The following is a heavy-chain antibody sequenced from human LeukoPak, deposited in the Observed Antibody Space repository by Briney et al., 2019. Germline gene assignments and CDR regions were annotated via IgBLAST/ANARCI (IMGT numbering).Heavy chain of an antibody. CDR2: IYSGGST. V-gene: IGHV3-53*01. Sequence: GGSLRLSCAASGFTVSSNYVSWVRQAPGKGLEWVSVIYSGGSTYYADSVKGRFTISRDNSKNTLYLQMNSLRAEDTAVYYCAREASDCTNGVCSVNYFDYWGQGTLVTVSS. CDR1: GFTVSSNY. D-gene: IGHD2-8*01. J-gene: IGHJ4*02. CDR3: AREASDCTNGVCSVNYFDY.